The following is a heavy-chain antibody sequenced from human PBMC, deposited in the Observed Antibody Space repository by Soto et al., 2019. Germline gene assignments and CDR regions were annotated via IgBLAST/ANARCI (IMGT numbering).Heavy chain of an antibody. CDR1: GFTFSSYG. CDR3: ARDQWGPSSWYSGGFYYMDV. V-gene: IGHV3-33*01. J-gene: IGHJ6*03. D-gene: IGHD6-13*01. CDR2: IWYDGSNK. Sequence: GGSLRLSCAASGFTFSSYGMHWVRQAPGKGLEWVAVIWYDGSNKYYADSVKGRFTISRDNSKNTLYLQMNSLRAEDTAVYYCARDQWGPSSWYSGGFYYMDVWGKGTTVTVSS.